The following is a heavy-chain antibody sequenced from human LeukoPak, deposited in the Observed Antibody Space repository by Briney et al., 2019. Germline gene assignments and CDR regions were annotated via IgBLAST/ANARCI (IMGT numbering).Heavy chain of an antibody. CDR2: ISSSSSYI. Sequence: GGSLRVSCAASGFTFSTYSMNWVRQAPGEGLEWVSSISSSSSYIYYADSVKGRFTISRDNAKNSLYLQMNSLRAEDTAVYYCASYRALGYCSGGSCYPDPWGQGTLVTASS. V-gene: IGHV3-21*01. J-gene: IGHJ5*02. CDR1: GFTFSTYS. D-gene: IGHD2-15*01. CDR3: ASYRALGYCSGGSCYPDP.